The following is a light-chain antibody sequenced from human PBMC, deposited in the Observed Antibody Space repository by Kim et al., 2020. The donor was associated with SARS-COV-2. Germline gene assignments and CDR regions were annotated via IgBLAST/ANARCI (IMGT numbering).Light chain of an antibody. J-gene: IGLJ3*02. Sequence: SELTQPPSASGTPGQRVTISCSGSSSNIGSNNVVWYQQFPGAAPNVLIHSNNQRPSGIPDRFSGSRSGTSASLAISGLQSWDEADYYCAVWDDSLKQGVFGGGTQLTVL. CDR2: SNN. CDR3: AVWDDSLKQGV. V-gene: IGLV1-44*01. CDR1: SSNIGSNN.